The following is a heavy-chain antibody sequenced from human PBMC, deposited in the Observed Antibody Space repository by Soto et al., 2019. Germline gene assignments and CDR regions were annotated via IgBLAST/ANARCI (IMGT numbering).Heavy chain of an antibody. V-gene: IGHV3-21*06. J-gene: IGHJ4*02. CDR2: ISGIRDYI. CDR3: AREGFHNYNEYYFDY. CDR1: GFTFSYYA. Sequence: GGSLRLSCAASGFTFSYYALHWVRRAPGKGLEWVSSISGIRDYIRYADSVKGRFTISRDNAKTSLYLQMNSLTAEDTAVYYCAREGFHNYNEYYFDYWGQETLVTVSS. D-gene: IGHD3-22*01.